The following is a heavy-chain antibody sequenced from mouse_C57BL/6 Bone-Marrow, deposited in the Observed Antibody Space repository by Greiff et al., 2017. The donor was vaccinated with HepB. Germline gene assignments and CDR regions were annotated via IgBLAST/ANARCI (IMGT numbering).Heavy chain of an antibody. Sequence: DVKLVESGAELVRPGASVKLSCTASGFNIKDDYMHWVKQRPEQGLEWIGWIDPENGDTEYASKFQGKATITADTSSNTAYLQLSSLTSEDTAVYYCTTYYYGSSYDWGQGTLVTVSA. J-gene: IGHJ3*01. CDR3: TTYYYGSSYD. V-gene: IGHV14-4*01. CDR1: GFNIKDDY. D-gene: IGHD1-1*01. CDR2: IDPENGDT.